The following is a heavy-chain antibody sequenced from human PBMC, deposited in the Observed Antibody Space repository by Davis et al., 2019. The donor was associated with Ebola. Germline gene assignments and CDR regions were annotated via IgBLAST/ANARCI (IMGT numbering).Heavy chain of an antibody. CDR3: ARDYYDSNGYLYYFDS. CDR2: VHHSGST. D-gene: IGHD3-22*01. Sequence: GSLRLSCTVSAYSISSGYYWGWIRQPPGKGLEWIGNVHHSGSTDYNPSLKSRVTMSVDTSKNQFSLRLTSVTAADTAMYYCARDYYDSNGYLYYFDSWGQGTLVTVSS. CDR1: AYSISSGYY. J-gene: IGHJ4*02. V-gene: IGHV4-38-2*02.